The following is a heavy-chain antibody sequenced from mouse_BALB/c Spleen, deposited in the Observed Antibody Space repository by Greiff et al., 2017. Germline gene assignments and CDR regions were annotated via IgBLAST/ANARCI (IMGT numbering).Heavy chain of an antibody. CDR2: ISTYYGDA. J-gene: IGHJ2*01. CDR1: GYTFTDYA. V-gene: IGHV1S137*01. CDR3: ARGGGSIDY. D-gene: IGHD1-1*02. Sequence: VQLQQSGAELVRPGVSVKISCKGSGYTFTDYAMHWVKQSHAKSLEWIGVISTYYGDASYNQKFKGKATMTVDKSSSTAYMELARLTSEDSAIYYCARGGGSIDYWGQGTTLTVSS.